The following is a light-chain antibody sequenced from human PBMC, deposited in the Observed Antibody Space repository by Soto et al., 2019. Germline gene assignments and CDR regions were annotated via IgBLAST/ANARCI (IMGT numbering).Light chain of an antibody. CDR2: AAS. CDR3: QQSYTTPYT. J-gene: IGKJ2*01. V-gene: IGKV1-39*01. Sequence: DIQMTQSPSSLSASVGDRVTITCRASQSISNFLNWYQQKPGKAPELLIYAASSLHSGVPSRFSGSGSGTNFTITISRLQPEDFATYSCQQSYTTPYTFGQGTKLEIK. CDR1: QSISNF.